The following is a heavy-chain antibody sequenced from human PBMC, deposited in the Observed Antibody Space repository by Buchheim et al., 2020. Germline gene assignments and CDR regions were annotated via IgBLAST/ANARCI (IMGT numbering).Heavy chain of an antibody. V-gene: IGHV3-30*04. CDR1: GFTFSSYA. D-gene: IGHD3-10*01. Sequence: QVQLVESGGGVVQPGRSLRLSCAASGFTFSSYAMHWVRQAPGKGLEWVAVISYVGSNKYYADSVKGRFTISRDNSKNTLYLQMNSLRAEDTAVYYCARGRRGTLWFGESFDYWGQGTL. CDR3: ARGRRGTLWFGESFDY. J-gene: IGHJ4*02. CDR2: ISYVGSNK.